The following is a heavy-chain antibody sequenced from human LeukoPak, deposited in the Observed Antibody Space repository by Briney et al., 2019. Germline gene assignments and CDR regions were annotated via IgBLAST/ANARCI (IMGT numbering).Heavy chain of an antibody. D-gene: IGHD3-10*01. CDR3: ARLLWFEDY. CDR1: GYTFTGYY. CDR2: INPNSGGT. J-gene: IGHJ4*02. V-gene: IGHV1-2*02. Sequence: ASVKVSCKASGYTFTGYYMHWVRQAPGQGLEWMGWINPNSGGTNYAQKFQGRATMTRDTSISAAYMELSRLRSDDTAVYYCARLLWFEDYWGQGTLVTVPS.